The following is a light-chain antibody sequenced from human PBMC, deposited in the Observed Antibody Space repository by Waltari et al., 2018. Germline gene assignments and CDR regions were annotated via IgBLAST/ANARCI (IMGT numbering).Light chain of an antibody. J-gene: IGLJ3*02. Sequence: SYELTQPSSVSVSPGQTARITCSGDILAKRYARWFQQKPGQAPVVVIYKDSERPSGIPERFSGSNSGTTVTLTISGAQVEDEADYYCYSAADNNRQVFGGGTKLTV. CDR3: YSAADNNRQV. V-gene: IGLV3-27*01. CDR1: ILAKRY. CDR2: KDS.